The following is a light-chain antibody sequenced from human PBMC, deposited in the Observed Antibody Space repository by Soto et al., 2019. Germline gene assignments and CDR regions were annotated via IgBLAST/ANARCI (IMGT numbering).Light chain of an antibody. CDR2: AAS. J-gene: IGKJ1*01. CDR1: QSISSY. Sequence: DIQMTQSPSSLSASVGDRVTSACRASQSISSYLNWYQQKPGKAPKLLIYAASSLQSGVPSRFSGSGSGTDFTLTISSLQPEDFATYYCQQSYSTPRAWTFGQGTKVDI. V-gene: IGKV1-39*01. CDR3: QQSYSTPRAWT.